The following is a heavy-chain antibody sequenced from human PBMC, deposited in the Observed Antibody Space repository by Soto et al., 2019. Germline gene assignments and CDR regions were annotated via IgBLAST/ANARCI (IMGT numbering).Heavy chain of an antibody. CDR1: GFTFSSYG. D-gene: IGHD6-19*01. CDR2: ISYDGSNK. Sequence: QVQLVESGGGVVQPGRSLRLSCAASGFTFSSYGMHWVRQAPGKGLEWVAVISYDGSNKYYADSVKGRFTISRDNSKNTLYLQMNSLRAEDTAVSNCAKTARERRSGWGSCWFDPWGQGTLVTVSS. CDR3: AKTARERRSGWGSCWFDP. V-gene: IGHV3-30*18. J-gene: IGHJ5*02.